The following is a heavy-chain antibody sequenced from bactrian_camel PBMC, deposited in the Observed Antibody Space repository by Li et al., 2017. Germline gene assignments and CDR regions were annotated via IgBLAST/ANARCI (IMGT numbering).Heavy chain of an antibody. V-gene: IGHV3S53*01. D-gene: IGHD2*01. CDR2: IDHDGST. CDR3: APDYRWWRITFVNLTLVS. J-gene: IGHJ6*01. Sequence: VQLVESGGGSVKAGGSLRLSCEVSGDGYNDYCLAWFRRDTGKEREGVASIDHDGSTTYADSVKGRFTISKDTAKNTLYLQMNSLMPEDSGMCCCAPDYRWWRITFVNLTLVSGARGPRSPSP. CDR1: GDGYNDYC.